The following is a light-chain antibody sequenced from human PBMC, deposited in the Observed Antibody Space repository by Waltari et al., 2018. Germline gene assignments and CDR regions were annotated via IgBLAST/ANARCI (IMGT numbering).Light chain of an antibody. CDR1: QAVSRF. Sequence: LSLSPGERATLSCRASQAVSRFLAWYQQKPGQAPRLLIYDTSTRATGIPDRFSGSGSGTDFSLTISRLEPEDFAVYYCQKYGSLPATFGQGTKVEIK. CDR3: QKYGSLPAT. CDR2: DTS. V-gene: IGKV3-20*01. J-gene: IGKJ1*01.